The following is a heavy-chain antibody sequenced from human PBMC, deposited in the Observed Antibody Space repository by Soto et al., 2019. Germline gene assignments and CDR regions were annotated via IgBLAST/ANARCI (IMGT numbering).Heavy chain of an antibody. CDR1: GSTFNNFA. V-gene: IGHV1-69*06. J-gene: IGHJ4*02. D-gene: IGHD1-1*01. Sequence: QVVLLQSGAEVKEPGSSVRVSCQVSGSTFNNFAFSWVRQAPGHGPEWMGGIVVDSNTAEYSQRFQDRVTITADTSTVPLYMELGALTFEHTAVYYCARAFKRWAVNYSFDFWGQGTLVTVSS. CDR2: IVVDSNTA. CDR3: ARAFKRWAVNYSFDF.